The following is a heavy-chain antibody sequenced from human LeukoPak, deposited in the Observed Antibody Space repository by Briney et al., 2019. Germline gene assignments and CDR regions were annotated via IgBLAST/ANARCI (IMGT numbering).Heavy chain of an antibody. CDR3: ARGRDIVAIDY. J-gene: IGHJ4*02. CDR1: GFTFSSYE. CDR2: INIGGSTI. D-gene: IGHD5-12*01. V-gene: IGHV3-48*03. Sequence: PGGSLRLSCAASGFTFSSYEMNWVRQAPGKGLEWVSYINIGGSTICYADPVKGRFTISRDNAKTSLYLQMNSLRAEDTAVYYCARGRDIVAIDYWGQGTLVTVSS.